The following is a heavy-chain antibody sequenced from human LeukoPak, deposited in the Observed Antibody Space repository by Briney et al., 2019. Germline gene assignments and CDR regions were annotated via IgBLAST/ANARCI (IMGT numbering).Heavy chain of an antibody. CDR1: RGSISSYY. V-gene: IGHV4-59*01. CDR2: IYYGGST. J-gene: IGHJ4*02. CDR3: ASLGGLGSWNFGY. D-gene: IGHD3-10*01. Sequence: SETLSLTCAVSRGSISSYYWSWIRQSPGKGLGWIGYIYYGGSTNYNPSLKSRATISLDTSKNQFSLRPSSVTAADTAVYYCASLGGLGSWNFGYWGQGALVTVSS.